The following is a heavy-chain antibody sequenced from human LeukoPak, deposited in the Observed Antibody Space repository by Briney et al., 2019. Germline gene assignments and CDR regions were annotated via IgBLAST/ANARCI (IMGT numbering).Heavy chain of an antibody. CDR2: ISYDGSNK. V-gene: IGHV3-30-3*01. CDR3: AREYDILTGPPGDY. J-gene: IGHJ4*02. Sequence: GRSLRLSCAASGFTFSSYAMHWVRQAPGKGLEWVAVISYDGSNKYYADSVKGRFTISRDNSKNTLYLQMNSLRAEDTAVYYCAREYDILTGPPGDYWGQGTLVTVSS. D-gene: IGHD3-9*01. CDR1: GFTFSSYA.